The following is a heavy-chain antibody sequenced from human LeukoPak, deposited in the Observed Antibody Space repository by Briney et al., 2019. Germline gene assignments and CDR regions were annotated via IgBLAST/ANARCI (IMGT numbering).Heavy chain of an antibody. V-gene: IGHV1-8*01. D-gene: IGHD2-21*02. J-gene: IGHJ6*03. CDR3: ARGKKGVTRRGDYYYYMTS. Sequence: ASVKVSCKASGYTFTSYDINWVRQATGQGLEWMGWMNPNSGNTGYAQKFQGRVTMTRNTSISTAYMELSSLRSEDTAVYYCARGKKGVTRRGDYYYYMTSGAKGPRSPSP. CDR2: MNPNSGNT. CDR1: GYTFTSYD.